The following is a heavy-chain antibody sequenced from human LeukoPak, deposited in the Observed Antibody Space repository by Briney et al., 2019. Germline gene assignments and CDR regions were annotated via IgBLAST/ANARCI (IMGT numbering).Heavy chain of an antibody. CDR1: GYTFTSYD. V-gene: IGHV1-8*03. D-gene: IGHD3-16*01. J-gene: IGHJ4*02. Sequence: PGRSLRLSCAASGYTFTSYDINWVRQATGQGLEWMGWMNPNSGNAGYAQKFQGRVTITRSTSISTAYMELSSLRSEDTAVYYCALTVYDAFDIWGQGTLVTVSS. CDR2: MNPNSGNA. CDR3: ALTVYDAFDI.